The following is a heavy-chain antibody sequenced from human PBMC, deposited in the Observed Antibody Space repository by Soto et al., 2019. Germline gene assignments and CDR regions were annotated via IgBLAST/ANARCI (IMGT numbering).Heavy chain of an antibody. V-gene: IGHV4-30-4*01. D-gene: IGHD3-22*01. CDR3: ARVSIGSSGTLDY. Sequence: PSETLSLTCTVSGGSISSGDYYWSWIRQPPGKGLEWIGYIYYSGSTYYNPSLKSRVTISVDTSKNQFSLKLSSVTAADTAVYYCARVSIGSSGTLDYWGQGTLVTVSS. J-gene: IGHJ4*02. CDR1: GGSISSGDYY. CDR2: IYYSGST.